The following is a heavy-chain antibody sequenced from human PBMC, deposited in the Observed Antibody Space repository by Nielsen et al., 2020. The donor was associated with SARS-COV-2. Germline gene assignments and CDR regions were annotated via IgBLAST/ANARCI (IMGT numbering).Heavy chain of an antibody. V-gene: IGHV3-9*01. J-gene: IGHJ4*02. CDR1: GFTFDDYA. D-gene: IGHD1-26*01. Sequence: SCAASGFTFDDYAMHWVRQAPGKGLEWVSGISWNSGTIYYADSVKGRFTISRDNAKNSLYLQMNSLRAEDTAVYYCAREQGARDYWGQGTLVTVSS. CDR3: AREQGARDY. CDR2: ISWNSGTI.